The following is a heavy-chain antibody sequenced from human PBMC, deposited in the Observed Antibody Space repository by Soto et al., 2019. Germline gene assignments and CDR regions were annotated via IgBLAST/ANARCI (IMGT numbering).Heavy chain of an antibody. CDR2: IYYLGST. D-gene: IGHD3-10*01. V-gene: IGHV4-59*01. CDR3: ARDGYDGSGSPYPAY. Sequence: LSLTCSVSGGSMSDYFWSWIRQSPGKGLEWIGYIYYLGSTDYNPSLKSRVTISVDTSKRQFSLRLTSVTAADTAVYYCARDGYDGSGSPYPAYWGPGTQVTVSS. CDR1: GGSMSDYF. J-gene: IGHJ4*02.